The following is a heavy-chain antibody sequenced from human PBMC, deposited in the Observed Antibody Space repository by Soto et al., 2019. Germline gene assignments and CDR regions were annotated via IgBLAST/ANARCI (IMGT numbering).Heavy chain of an antibody. CDR1: GFTFSSYW. CDR2: IKQDGSEK. CDR3: ARSAGDCSSTSCYAFDI. D-gene: IGHD2-2*01. J-gene: IGHJ3*02. V-gene: IGHV3-7*01. Sequence: GGSLRLSCAASGFTFSSYWMSWVRQAPGKGLEWVANIKQDGSEKYYVDSVKGRFTISRDNAKNSLYLQMNSLRAEDKAVYYCARSAGDCSSTSCYAFDIWGQGTMVTVSS.